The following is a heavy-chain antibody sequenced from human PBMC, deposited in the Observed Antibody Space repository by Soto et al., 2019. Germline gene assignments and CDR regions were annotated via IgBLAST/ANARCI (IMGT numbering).Heavy chain of an antibody. V-gene: IGHV1-8*01. Sequence: QVQLVQSGAEVKKPGASVKVSCKASGYTFTNYDINWVRQATGQGLEWMGWMNPNSGNTGYAQKFQGRVTMTRNTSISTAYMELRSLRSEDTAVYYCARAPSLTIFGVVIIAYYGMDVWGQGTTVTVSS. J-gene: IGHJ6*02. CDR1: GYTFTNYD. CDR3: ARAPSLTIFGVVIIAYYGMDV. CDR2: MNPNSGNT. D-gene: IGHD3-3*01.